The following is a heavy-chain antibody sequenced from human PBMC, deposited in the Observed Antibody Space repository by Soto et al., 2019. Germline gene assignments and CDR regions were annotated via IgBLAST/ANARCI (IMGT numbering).Heavy chain of an antibody. J-gene: IGHJ4*02. V-gene: IGHV4-39*01. D-gene: IGHD4-17*01. CDR2: IYYSGST. CDR3: ARHSAVTTGHLYY. Sequence: SETLSLTCTVSGGSISSSSYYWGWIRQPPGKGLEWIGSIYYSGSTYYNPSLKSRVTISVDTSKNQFSLKLSSVTAADTAVYYCARHSAVTTGHLYYWGQGTLVTVSS. CDR1: GGSISSSSYY.